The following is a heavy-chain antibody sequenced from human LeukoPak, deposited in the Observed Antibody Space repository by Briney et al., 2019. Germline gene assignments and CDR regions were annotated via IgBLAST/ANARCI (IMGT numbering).Heavy chain of an antibody. J-gene: IGHJ4*02. V-gene: IGHV6-1*01. CDR2: TYFRSKWFN. Sequence: SPTLSLTCAISGDSVSSNSAAWYWIRQSPSRGLEWLGRTYFRSKWFNDYAVSVKSRITVRADPFKNQFSLQLNSVTPEDTAVYYCARDPSGDQGLDYWGQGTLVTVSS. CDR1: GDSVSSNSAA. CDR3: ARDPSGDQGLDY. D-gene: IGHD3-10*01.